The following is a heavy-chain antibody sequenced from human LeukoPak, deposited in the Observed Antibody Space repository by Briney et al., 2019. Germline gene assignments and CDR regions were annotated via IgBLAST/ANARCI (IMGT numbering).Heavy chain of an antibody. CDR1: GYTFTGFY. D-gene: IGHD3-10*01. Sequence: GASVKVSCKASGYTFTGFYIHWVRQAPGEGPQWMGWVNPNSGGTNYAKKFQGRVTLTRDRSITTAYMELSSLRSDDTAVYYCATSDLRFGFGDWFDPWGQGTLVTVCS. CDR2: VNPNSGGT. V-gene: IGHV1-2*02. J-gene: IGHJ5*02. CDR3: ATSDLRFGFGDWFDP.